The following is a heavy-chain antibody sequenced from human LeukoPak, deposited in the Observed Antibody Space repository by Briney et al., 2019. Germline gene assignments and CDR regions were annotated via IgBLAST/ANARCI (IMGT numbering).Heavy chain of an antibody. V-gene: IGHV4-61*01. CDR3: AREGGYSYGTFDY. CDR2: IYDSGST. D-gene: IGHD5-18*01. J-gene: IGHJ4*02. CDR1: GGSVSSGSYC. Sequence: VKPSETLSLTCTVSGGSVSSGSYCWSWIRQPPGKGLEWIGYIYDSGSTNYNPSLKSRVTISVDTSKNQISLKLSSVTAADTAVYYCAREGGYSYGTFDYWGQGTLVTVSS.